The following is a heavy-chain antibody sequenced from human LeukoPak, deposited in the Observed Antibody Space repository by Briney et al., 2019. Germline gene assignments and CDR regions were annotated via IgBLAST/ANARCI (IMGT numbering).Heavy chain of an antibody. D-gene: IGHD1-26*01. V-gene: IGHV3-74*01. J-gene: IGHJ5*01. CDR1: GFTFSSYW. CDR3: ARSIVGAALDS. Sequence: AGGSLRLSCAASGFTFSSYWMHWVRQAPGKGLVWVSRISGDGSGTNYADSVKGRFTISRNNAKNTLYLQINSLRAEDTAMYYCARSIVGAALDSWGQGTLVTGSS. CDR2: ISGDGSGT.